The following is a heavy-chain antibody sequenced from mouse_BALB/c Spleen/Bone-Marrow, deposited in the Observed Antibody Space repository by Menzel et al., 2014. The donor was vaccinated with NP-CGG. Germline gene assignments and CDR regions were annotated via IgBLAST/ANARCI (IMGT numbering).Heavy chain of an antibody. Sequence: QVHVKQSGPGLVAPSQNLSITCTVSGFSLTSYGVNWVRQPPGKGLEWLGVIWGDGSTNYHSPLISRLSISKDDSKSQVFLKLNSLQTDDTATYYCAKGGAYSYYFDSWGQGTTLTVSS. J-gene: IGHJ2*01. CDR1: GFSLTSYG. D-gene: IGHD1-1*01. CDR3: AKGGAYSYYFDS. V-gene: IGHV2-3*01. CDR2: IWGDGST.